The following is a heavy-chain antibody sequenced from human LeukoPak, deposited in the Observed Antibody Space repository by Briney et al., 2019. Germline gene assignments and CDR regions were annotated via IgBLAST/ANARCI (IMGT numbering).Heavy chain of an antibody. D-gene: IGHD5-18*01. J-gene: IGHJ4*02. CDR1: GGSFSGYY. V-gene: IGHV4-34*01. Sequence: PSETLSLTCAVYGGSFSGYYWNWIRQLPGEGLEWIGEINHSGSTNYNPSLKSRVTISVDTSKNQFSLKLRFVTAADTAVYYCAVAGYGRRFDYWGQGTLVTVSS. CDR2: INHSGST. CDR3: AVAGYGRRFDY.